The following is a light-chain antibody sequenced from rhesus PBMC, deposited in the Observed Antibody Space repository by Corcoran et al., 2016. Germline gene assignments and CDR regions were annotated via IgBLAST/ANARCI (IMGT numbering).Light chain of an antibody. V-gene: IGKV1-22*01. Sequence: DIQMTQSPSSLSASVGDTVTITCRASQGISSWLAWYQQKPGKAPKLLIYKASSLQSGVPLRFSGIGSGTDFTLTISSLQSEDFATYYCQQYSSRPFTFGPGTKLDIK. CDR1: QGISSW. J-gene: IGKJ3*01. CDR2: KAS. CDR3: QQYSSRPFT.